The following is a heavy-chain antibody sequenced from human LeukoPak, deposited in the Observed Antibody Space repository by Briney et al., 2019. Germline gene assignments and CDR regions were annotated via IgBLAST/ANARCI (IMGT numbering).Heavy chain of an antibody. V-gene: IGHV1-24*01. CDR1: GYSLTDLS. Sequence: ASVKVSCKVSGYSLTDLSMHWVRQAPGQGLEWMGGFDPDYGETFYAQKLQGRVTMTEDTSADTAYMELSSLRPDDTAVYYCASYGDPNDAFDIWGQGTMTVSS. D-gene: IGHD2-21*02. CDR2: FDPDYGET. J-gene: IGHJ3*02. CDR3: ASYGDPNDAFDI.